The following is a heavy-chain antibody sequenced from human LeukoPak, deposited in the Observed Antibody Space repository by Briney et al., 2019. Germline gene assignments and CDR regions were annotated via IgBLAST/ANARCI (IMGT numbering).Heavy chain of an antibody. CDR2: MNPNSGNT. Sequence: ASVKVSCKASGYTFTSYDINWVRQATGQGLEWMGWMNPNSGNTGYAQKFQGRVTITRNTSTSTAYMELSSLRSEDTAVYYCARGITYSSSPFDYWGQGTLVTVSS. V-gene: IGHV1-8*03. J-gene: IGHJ4*02. CDR3: ARGITYSSSPFDY. CDR1: GYTFTSYD. D-gene: IGHD6-6*01.